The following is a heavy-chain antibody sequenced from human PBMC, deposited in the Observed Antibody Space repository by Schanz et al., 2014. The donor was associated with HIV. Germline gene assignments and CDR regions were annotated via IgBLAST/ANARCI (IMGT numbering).Heavy chain of an antibody. D-gene: IGHD6-13*01. CDR1: GYTFTDNY. J-gene: IGHJ3*02. CDR3: ARDLVDSSTWYDAFDI. Sequence: QVSLVQSGAEVKKPGASVKVSCKASGYTFTDNYMHWVRQAPGQGLEWMGWINPNGGGTNYAQKFQGRVTMSMDTSISTAYMEVRSLRSDDTALYFCARDLVDSSTWYDAFDIWGQGTKVTVSS. CDR2: INPNGGGT. V-gene: IGHV1-2*02.